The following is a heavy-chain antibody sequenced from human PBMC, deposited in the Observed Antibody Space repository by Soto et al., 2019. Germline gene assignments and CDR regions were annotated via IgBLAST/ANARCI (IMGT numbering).Heavy chain of an antibody. V-gene: IGHV4-59*01. J-gene: IGHJ6*03. CDR3: ARGGRPAYYYYMGV. CDR1: GGSISTYY. Sequence: ASETLSLTCTVSGGSISTYYWSWVRQPPGKGLEWIGYVYYSGSTNYNPSLKSRVTISVDTSKNQFSLKLTSVTAADTAMYYCARGGRPAYYYYMGVWGKGTTVTVSS. CDR2: VYYSGST.